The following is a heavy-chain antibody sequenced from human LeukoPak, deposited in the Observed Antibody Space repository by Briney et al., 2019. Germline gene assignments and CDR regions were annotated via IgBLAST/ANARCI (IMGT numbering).Heavy chain of an antibody. V-gene: IGHV3-30*18. CDR1: GFGFSTYG. CDR3: AKTSVCSGGSCYYDGIDI. J-gene: IGHJ3*02. CDR2: ISYDGSNK. Sequence: GGSLRLSCAASGFGFSTYGMHWVRQAPGKGLEWVAMISYDGSNKYYADSVKGRFTISRDNSKNTLYLQMSSLRVEDTAVYYRAKTSVCSGGSCYYDGIDIWGQGTMVTVSS. D-gene: IGHD2-15*01.